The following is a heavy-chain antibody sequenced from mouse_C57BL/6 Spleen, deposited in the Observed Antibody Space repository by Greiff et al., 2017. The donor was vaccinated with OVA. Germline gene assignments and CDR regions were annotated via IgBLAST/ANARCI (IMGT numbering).Heavy chain of an antibody. J-gene: IGHJ3*01. CDR3: ASYYGSKGPFAY. Sequence: QVHVKQSGAELVRPGTSVKMSCKASGYTFTNYWIGWAKQRPGHGLEWIGDIYPGGGYTNYNEKFKGKATLTADKSSSTAYMQFSSLTSEDSAIYYFASYYGSKGPFAYWGQGTLVTVSA. D-gene: IGHD1-1*01. CDR2: IYPGGGYT. CDR1: GYTFTNYW. V-gene: IGHV1-63*01.